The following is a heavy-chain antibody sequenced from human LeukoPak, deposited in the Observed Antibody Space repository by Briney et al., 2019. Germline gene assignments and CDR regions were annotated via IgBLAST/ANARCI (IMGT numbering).Heavy chain of an antibody. Sequence: GGSLRLSCAASGFTFSSYTMSWVRQAPGKGLEWVSAISGSGGSTYYADSVKGRFTISRDNSKNTLYLQMNSLRAEDTAVYYCAKDQKPAAIAYYFDYWGQGTLVTVSS. J-gene: IGHJ4*02. V-gene: IGHV3-23*01. D-gene: IGHD2-2*01. CDR2: ISGSGGST. CDR3: AKDQKPAAIAYYFDY. CDR1: GFTFSSYT.